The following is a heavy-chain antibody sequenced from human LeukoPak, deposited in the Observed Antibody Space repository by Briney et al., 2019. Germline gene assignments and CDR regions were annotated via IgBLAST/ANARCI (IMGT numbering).Heavy chain of an antibody. D-gene: IGHD3-10*01. CDR3: TTGITMVRGVIHLIDY. J-gene: IGHJ4*02. V-gene: IGHV3-15*01. CDR2: IKSKTDGGTT. Sequence: GGSLRLSCAASGFTFSNAWMSWVRQAPGKGLEWFGRIKSKTDGGTTDYAAPVKGRFTVSRDDSKNTLYLQMNSLKTEDTAVYYCTTGITMVRGVIHLIDYWGQGTLVTVSS. CDR1: GFTFSNAW.